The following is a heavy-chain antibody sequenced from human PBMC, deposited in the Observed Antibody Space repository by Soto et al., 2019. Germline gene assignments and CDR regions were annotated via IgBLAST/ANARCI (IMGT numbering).Heavy chain of an antibody. CDR3: ARYNYYDSSGYYGPNFDY. CDR1: GGSFSGYY. Sequence: SETLSLTCAVYGGSFSGYYWSWIRQPPGRGLEWIGEINHSGSTNYNPSLKSRVTISVDTSKNQFSLKLSSVTAADTAVYYCARYNYYDSSGYYGPNFDYWGQGTLVTVSS. V-gene: IGHV4-34*01. CDR2: INHSGST. D-gene: IGHD3-22*01. J-gene: IGHJ4*02.